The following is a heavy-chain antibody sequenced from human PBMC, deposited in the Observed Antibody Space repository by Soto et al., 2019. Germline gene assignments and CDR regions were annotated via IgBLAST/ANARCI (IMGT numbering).Heavy chain of an antibody. CDR2: ISGSGGST. CDR3: AKRPPDYYDSSGSDTLPPDY. J-gene: IGHJ4*02. D-gene: IGHD3-22*01. Sequence: GGSLRLSCAASGFTFSSYAMSWVRQAPGKGLEGSSAISGSGGSTYYADTVKGRFTISRDNSKNTLYLQMNRLRAEDTAVYYCAKRPPDYYDSSGSDTLPPDYWGQGTLVTVSS. CDR1: GFTFSSYA. V-gene: IGHV3-23*01.